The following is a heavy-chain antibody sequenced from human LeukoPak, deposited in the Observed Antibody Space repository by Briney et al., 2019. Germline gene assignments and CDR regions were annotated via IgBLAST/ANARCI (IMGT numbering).Heavy chain of an antibody. CDR1: GGSTSTYY. D-gene: IGHD1-1*01. Sequence: PSETLSLTCTVSGGSTSTYYWSWIRQPPGKGLEWIGYIYYSESTIYYPSLKSRVTISLDTSKNQFSLKLSSVTAADTAVYYCVRGGRNGGGWPYFDYWGQGTLVSVSS. CDR2: IYYSEST. J-gene: IGHJ4*02. CDR3: VRGGRNGGGWPYFDY. V-gene: IGHV4-59*01.